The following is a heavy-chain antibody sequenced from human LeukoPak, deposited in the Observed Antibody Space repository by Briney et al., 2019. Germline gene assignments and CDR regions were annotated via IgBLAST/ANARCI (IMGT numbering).Heavy chain of an antibody. CDR1: GFTFSSYG. J-gene: IGHJ5*02. D-gene: IGHD3-10*01. CDR3: AKHGGGENQYYYGSGNNWFDP. Sequence: GGSLRLSCAASGFTFSSYGMSWVRQAPGKGLEWVSAICGSGGSTYYADSVKGRFTISRDNSKNTLYLQMNSLRAEDTAVYYCAKHGGGENQYYYGSGNNWFDPWGQGTLVTVSS. CDR2: ICGSGGST. V-gene: IGHV3-23*01.